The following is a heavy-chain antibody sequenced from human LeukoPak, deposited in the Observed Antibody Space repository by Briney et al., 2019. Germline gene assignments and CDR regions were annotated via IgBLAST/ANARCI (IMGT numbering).Heavy chain of an antibody. CDR3: ARERPDCTNGVCRPGGYYYMDV. J-gene: IGHJ6*03. CDR2: INHSGST. Sequence: SETLSLTCAVYGGSFSGYYWSWIRQPPGKGLEWIGEINHSGSTNYNPSLKSRVTISVDTSKNQFSLKLSSVTAADTAVYYCARERPDCTNGVCRPGGYYYMDVWGKGTTVTVSS. V-gene: IGHV4-34*01. CDR1: GGSFSGYY. D-gene: IGHD2-8*01.